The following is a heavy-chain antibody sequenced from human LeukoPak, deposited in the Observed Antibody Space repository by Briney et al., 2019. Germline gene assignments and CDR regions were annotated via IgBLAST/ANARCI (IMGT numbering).Heavy chain of an antibody. CDR2: ISSSGSTI. V-gene: IGHV3-11*01. J-gene: IGHJ4*02. D-gene: IGHD6-19*01. CDR1: GFTFSDYY. CDR3: ARDSRARYSSGWYIDY. Sequence: TGGSLRLSCAASGFTFSDYYMSWIRQAPGKGLEWVSYISSSGSTIYYADSVKGRFTISRDNAKNSLYLQMNSLRAEDTAVYYCARDSRARYSSGWYIDYWGRGTLVTVSS.